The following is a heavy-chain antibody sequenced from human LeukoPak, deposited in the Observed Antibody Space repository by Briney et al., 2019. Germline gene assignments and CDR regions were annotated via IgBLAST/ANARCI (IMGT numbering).Heavy chain of an antibody. CDR2: INSGGNT. D-gene: IGHD1-26*01. CDR3: ARGGRVGWSGSYEDSFDI. J-gene: IGHJ3*02. CDR1: GFTVSSNY. Sequence: PGGSLRLSCAASGFTVSSNYMSGVRQAPRKGLEWVSVINSGGNTYYADSVKGRFTISRDNSKNTLFLQMDSLRADDTAVYYCARGGRVGWSGSYEDSFDIWGQGTMVTVSS. V-gene: IGHV3-53*01.